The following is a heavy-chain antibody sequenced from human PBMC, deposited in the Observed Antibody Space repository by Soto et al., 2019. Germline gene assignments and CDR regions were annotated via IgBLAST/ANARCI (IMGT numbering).Heavy chain of an antibody. CDR1: GGSISSSNW. D-gene: IGHD3-3*01. CDR2: IYHSGST. V-gene: IGHV4-4*02. J-gene: IGHJ6*02. Sequence: QVQLQESGPGLVKPSGTLSLTCAVSGGSISSSNWWSWVRQPPGKGLEWIGEIYHSGSTNYNPSLKGRGTISVDKSKNQFSLKLGSVTAADTAVYYCARAFLGVVTQDHYYYYGMDVWGQGTTVTVSS. CDR3: ARAFLGVVTQDHYYYYGMDV.